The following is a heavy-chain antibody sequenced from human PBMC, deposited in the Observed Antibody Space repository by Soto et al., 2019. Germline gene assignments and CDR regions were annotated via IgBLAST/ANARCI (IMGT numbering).Heavy chain of an antibody. CDR2: IYYSGIT. Sequence: QLQLQESGPGLVKPSETLSLTCTVSGGSISSSSYYWGWIRQPPGKGLEWIGSIYYSGITYYNPSLKRRVTISVDTSKNQFSLKLSSVTAADTAVYYCARNAFDSWDFQHWGQGTLVTVSS. CDR1: GGSISSSSYY. D-gene: IGHD3-9*01. J-gene: IGHJ1*01. V-gene: IGHV4-39*01. CDR3: ARNAFDSWDFQH.